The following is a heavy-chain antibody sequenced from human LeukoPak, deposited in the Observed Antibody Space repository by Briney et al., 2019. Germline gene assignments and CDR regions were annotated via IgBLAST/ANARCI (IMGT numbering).Heavy chain of an antibody. CDR3: AKDRLRTWFDP. CDR2: ISGSGGST. J-gene: IGHJ5*02. Sequence: GGSLRLSCAASGFTFSSYGMRWVRQAPGKGLEWVSAISGSGGSTYYADSVKGRFTISRDNSKNTLYLQMHSLRAEDTAVYYCAKDRLRTWFDPWGQGTLVTVSS. CDR1: GFTFSSYG. D-gene: IGHD1/OR15-1a*01. V-gene: IGHV3-23*01.